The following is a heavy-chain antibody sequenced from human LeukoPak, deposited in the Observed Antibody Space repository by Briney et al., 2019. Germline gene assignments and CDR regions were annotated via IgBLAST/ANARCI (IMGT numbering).Heavy chain of an antibody. D-gene: IGHD2-15*01. Sequence: ASVKVSCKASGYTFTSYYMHWVRQAPRQGLEWMGIINPSGGSTGYAQKFQGRVTMTRDTSTSTVYMELSSLRSEDTAVYYCARVSRLLAWFDPWGQGTLVTVSS. CDR3: ARVSRLLAWFDP. J-gene: IGHJ5*02. CDR1: GYTFTSYY. CDR2: INPSGGST. V-gene: IGHV1-46*03.